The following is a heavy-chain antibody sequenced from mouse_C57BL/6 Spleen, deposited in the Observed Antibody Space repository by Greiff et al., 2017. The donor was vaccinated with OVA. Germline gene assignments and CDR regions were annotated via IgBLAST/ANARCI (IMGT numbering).Heavy chain of an antibody. J-gene: IGHJ3*01. D-gene: IGHD1-1*01. CDR2: IYPGSGNT. CDR1: GYTFTDYY. CDR3: ARNYGSSFLFAY. Sequence: QVQLQQSGAELVRPGASVKLSCKASGYTFTDYYINWVQQRPGQGLEWIARIYPGSGNTYYNEKFKGKATLTAEKSSSTAYMQLSSLTSEDSAVYFCARNYGSSFLFAYWGQGTLVTVSA. V-gene: IGHV1-76*01.